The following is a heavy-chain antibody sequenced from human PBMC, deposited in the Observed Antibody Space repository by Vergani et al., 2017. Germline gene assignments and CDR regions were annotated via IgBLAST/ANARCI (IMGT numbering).Heavy chain of an antibody. V-gene: IGHV4-38-2*01. D-gene: IGHD4-23*01. CDR1: GYSISSGYY. CDR2: FYHIGST. CDR3: ARVMYGGNSGGYFDL. J-gene: IGHJ2*01. Sequence: QVQLQESGPGLVKPSETLSLTCAVSGYSISSGYYWGWIRQPPGKGLEWIGSFYHIGSTYYNPSLKSRVTISVDTSKNQFSLKLSSVTAADTAVYYCARVMYGGNSGGYFDLWGRGTLVTVSS.